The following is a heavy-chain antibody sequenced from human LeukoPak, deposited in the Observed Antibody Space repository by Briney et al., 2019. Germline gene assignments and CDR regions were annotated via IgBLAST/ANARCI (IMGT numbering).Heavy chain of an antibody. Sequence: GASVKVSCKASGYTFTSYYMHWVRQAPGQGLEWMGIINPSGGSTSYAQKFQGRVTMTRDMSTSTVYMELSSLRSEDTAVYYCAREGGQKKWELLDYYYYYMDVWGKGTTVTISS. D-gene: IGHD1-26*01. CDR2: INPSGGST. CDR1: GYTFTSYY. CDR3: AREGGQKKWELLDYYYYYMDV. J-gene: IGHJ6*03. V-gene: IGHV1-46*01.